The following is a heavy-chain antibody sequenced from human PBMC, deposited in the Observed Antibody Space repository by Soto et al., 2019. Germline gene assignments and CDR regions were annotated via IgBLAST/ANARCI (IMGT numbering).Heavy chain of an antibody. Sequence: PSETLSLTCAVYGGSFSGYYWSWIRQPPGKGLEWIGEINHSGSTNYNPSLKSRVTISVDTSKNQFSLKLSSVTAADTAVYYCATSWGYYFDYWGQGTLVTVSS. CDR1: GGSFSGYY. J-gene: IGHJ4*02. CDR3: ATSWGYYFDY. V-gene: IGHV4-34*01. D-gene: IGHD3-16*01. CDR2: INHSGST.